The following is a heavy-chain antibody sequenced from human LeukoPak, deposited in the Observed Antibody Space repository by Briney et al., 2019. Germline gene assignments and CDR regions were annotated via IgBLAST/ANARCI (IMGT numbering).Heavy chain of an antibody. J-gene: IGHJ4*02. CDR3: VKGRNYYGSGSYCDF. Sequence: GGSLRLSCAASGFTFSSYAMSWVRQAPGKGLEWVSAISGSGGSTYYADFVKGRFTISRDNSKNTLYLQMNSLRAEDTAVYYCVKGRNYYGSGSYCDFWGQGTLVTVSS. V-gene: IGHV3-23*01. CDR1: GFTFSSYA. D-gene: IGHD3-10*01. CDR2: ISGSGGST.